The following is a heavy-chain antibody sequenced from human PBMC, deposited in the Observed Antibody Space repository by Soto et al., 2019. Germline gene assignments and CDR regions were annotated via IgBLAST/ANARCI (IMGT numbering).Heavy chain of an antibody. J-gene: IGHJ5*02. Sequence: PGESLKVFWTGSGYGFTSYGIGCVRQMPGKGLEWMGIIYPGDSDTRYSPSFQGQVTISADKSISTAYLQWSSLKASDTAMYYCARFPYSSSMNWFDPWGQGTLVTVSS. D-gene: IGHD6-13*01. CDR1: GYGFTSYG. CDR2: IYPGDSDT. V-gene: IGHV5-51*01. CDR3: ARFPYSSSMNWFDP.